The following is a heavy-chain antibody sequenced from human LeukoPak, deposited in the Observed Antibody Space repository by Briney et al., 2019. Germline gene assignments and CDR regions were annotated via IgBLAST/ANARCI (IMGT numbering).Heavy chain of an antibody. D-gene: IGHD1-26*01. CDR1: GYTLTELS. CDR2: FDPEDGET. V-gene: IGHV1-24*01. Sequence: ASVKVSCKVSGYTLTELSMHWVRQAPGKGLEWMGGFDPEDGETIYTQKFQGRVTMTEDTSTDTAYMELSSLRSEDTAVYYCATYSGSYHRWYYYYYMDVWGKGTTVTVSS. J-gene: IGHJ6*03. CDR3: ATYSGSYHRWYYYYYMDV.